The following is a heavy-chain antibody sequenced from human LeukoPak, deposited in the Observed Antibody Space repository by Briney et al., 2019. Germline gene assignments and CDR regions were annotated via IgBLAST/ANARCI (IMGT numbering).Heavy chain of an antibody. CDR3: AKDDDIRGGYGMDV. D-gene: IGHD1-1*01. Sequence: GRSLRLSCAASGFTFSSYGMHWVRQAPGNGLERVAVISFDGSNKYYADPVKGRFTISRDNSKNMLYLQMNSLRAEDTAVYYCAKDDDIRGGYGMDVWGQGTTVTVSS. CDR2: ISFDGSNK. CDR1: GFTFSSYG. V-gene: IGHV3-30*18. J-gene: IGHJ6*02.